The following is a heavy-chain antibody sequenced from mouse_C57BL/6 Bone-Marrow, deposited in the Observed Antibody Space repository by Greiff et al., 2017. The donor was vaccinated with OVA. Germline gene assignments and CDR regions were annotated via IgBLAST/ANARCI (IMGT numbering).Heavy chain of an antibody. J-gene: IGHJ4*01. CDR3: ARPTYYSNYEAMDY. V-gene: IGHV1-12*01. CDR2: IYPGNGDT. D-gene: IGHD2-5*01. CDR1: GYTFTSYN. Sequence: QVQLQQSGAELVRPGASVKMSCKASGYTFTSYNMHWVKQTPRQGLEWIGAIYPGNGDTYYNQKFKGKATLTVDKSSSTAYMQLSSLTSEDSAVYFCARPTYYSNYEAMDYWGQGTSVTVSS.